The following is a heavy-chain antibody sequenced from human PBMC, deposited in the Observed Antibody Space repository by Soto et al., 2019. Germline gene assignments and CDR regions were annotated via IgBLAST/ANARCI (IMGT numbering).Heavy chain of an antibody. J-gene: IGHJ6*02. CDR2: ISSSGSNI. D-gene: IGHD2-2*01. Sequence: EVQLVEPGGGLVKPGGSLRLSCAASGFTFSSYSMNWVRQAPGKGREWVSSISSSGSNIYYADSVKGRFTISRDNAKNSRDLQMNILRAEDTAVYYCARDLVSGYYGMDVWGQGTTVTVSS. CDR1: GFTFSSYS. V-gene: IGHV3-21*01. CDR3: ARDLVSGYYGMDV.